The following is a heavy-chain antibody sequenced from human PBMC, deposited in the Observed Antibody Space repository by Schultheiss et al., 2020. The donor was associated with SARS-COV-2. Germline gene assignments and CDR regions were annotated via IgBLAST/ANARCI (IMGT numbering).Heavy chain of an antibody. CDR3: ARHSSSSVFDY. J-gene: IGHJ4*02. Sequence: SETLSLTCTVSGGSISSYYWSWIRQPPGKGLEWIGYIYYSGSTYYNPSLKSRVTMSVDTSKNQFSLKLSSVTAADTAVYYCARHSSSSVFDYWGQGTLVTVSS. CDR1: GGSISSYY. D-gene: IGHD6-6*01. V-gene: IGHV4-59*04. CDR2: IYYSGST.